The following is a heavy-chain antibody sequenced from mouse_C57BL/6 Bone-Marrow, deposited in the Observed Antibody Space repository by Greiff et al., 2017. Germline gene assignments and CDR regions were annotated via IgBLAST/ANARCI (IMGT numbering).Heavy chain of an antibody. CDR2: ISDGGSYT. CDR1: GFTFSSYA. Sequence: EVKVVESGGGLVKPGGSLKLSCAASGFTFSSYAMSWVRQTPEKRLEWVATISDGGSYTYYPDNVKGRFTISRDNAKNNLYLQMSHLKSEDTAMYYCARGGYDVDYWGQGTTLTVSS. J-gene: IGHJ2*01. D-gene: IGHD2-2*01. V-gene: IGHV5-4*03. CDR3: ARGGYDVDY.